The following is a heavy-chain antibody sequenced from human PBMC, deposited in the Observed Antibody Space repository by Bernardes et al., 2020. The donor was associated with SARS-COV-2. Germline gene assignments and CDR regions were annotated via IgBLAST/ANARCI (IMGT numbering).Heavy chain of an antibody. CDR3: AVLVRSGGYVSDY. CDR2: MNPNSGNT. CDR1: GYTFTSYD. V-gene: IGHV1-8*01. Sequence: ASVKVSCKASGYTFTSYDINWVRQATGQGLEWMGWMNPNSGNTGYVQEFQGRVTLTRDTSMSTAYMELSSLRSEDTVVYYCAVLVRSGGYVSDYWGQGTLVTVSS. J-gene: IGHJ4*02. D-gene: IGHD5-12*01.